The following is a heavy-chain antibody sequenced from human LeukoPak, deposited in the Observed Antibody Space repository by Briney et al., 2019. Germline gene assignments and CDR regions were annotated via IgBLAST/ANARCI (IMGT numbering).Heavy chain of an antibody. Sequence: GRSLRLSCAASGFTLSRYTLHWVRQAPGKGLEWVAVISFDGTNKYYANSVKGRFTISRDNSRNTLSLQVDSLRAEDTAVYYCAKVLRYFDWLPPFDYWGQGTLVTVSS. D-gene: IGHD3-9*01. CDR2: ISFDGTNK. CDR1: GFTLSRYT. V-gene: IGHV3-30-3*01. CDR3: AKVLRYFDWLPPFDY. J-gene: IGHJ4*02.